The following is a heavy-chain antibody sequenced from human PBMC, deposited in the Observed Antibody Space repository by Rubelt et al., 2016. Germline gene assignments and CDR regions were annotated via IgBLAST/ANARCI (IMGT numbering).Heavy chain of an antibody. CDR3: ARQQGWYFDL. D-gene: IGHD6-13*01. CDR2: IIPIFGTG. Sequence: QVQLVQSGAEVKKPGSSVKVSCKASGGTFSSYAISWVRQAPGQGLEWMGGIIPIFGTGMFGEQVPGRVTLTADEATSTAYMELSRRRSEDTAVYYCARQQGWYFDLWGRGTLVTVSS. V-gene: IGHV1-69*01. CDR1: GGTFSSYA. J-gene: IGHJ2*01.